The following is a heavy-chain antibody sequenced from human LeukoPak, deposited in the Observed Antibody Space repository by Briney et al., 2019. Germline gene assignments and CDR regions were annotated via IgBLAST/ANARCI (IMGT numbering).Heavy chain of an antibody. V-gene: IGHV1-18*01. CDR3: ARDGRCSGGSCYSEAFDI. J-gene: IGHJ3*02. CDR1: GYTFTSYG. D-gene: IGHD2-15*01. CDR2: ISTYNGNT. Sequence: ASLKLSCKASGYTFTSYGMSWVRQAPGQGLEWVGWISTYNGNTNYAQKLQGRVTITTHTSTTTAYMELRSLRSDDTAVYYCARDGRCSGGSCYSEAFDIWGQGTMVTVSS.